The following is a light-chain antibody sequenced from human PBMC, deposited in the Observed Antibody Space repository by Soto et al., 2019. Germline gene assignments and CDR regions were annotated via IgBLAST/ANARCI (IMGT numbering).Light chain of an antibody. J-gene: IGKJ5*01. Sequence: EIVLTQSPATLSLSPGERATLSCRASQSVRNLVAWFQQKPGQAPRLLIYVASNRATGIPARFSGSGSGTDFTLTISSLEPEDFAVYYCQQRSSWPLTFGQGTLLEIK. CDR3: QQRSSWPLT. CDR2: VAS. CDR1: QSVRNL. V-gene: IGKV3-11*01.